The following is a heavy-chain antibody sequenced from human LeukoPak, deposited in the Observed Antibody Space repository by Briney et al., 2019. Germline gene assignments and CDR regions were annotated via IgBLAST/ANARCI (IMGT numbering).Heavy chain of an antibody. CDR2: INPNSGGT. CDR3: ARETVTTVTSPPDY. V-gene: IGHV1-2*02. D-gene: IGHD4-17*01. CDR1: GYTFTGYY. J-gene: IGHJ4*02. Sequence: ASVKVSCKASGYTFTGYYMHWVRQAPGQGLEWMGWINPNSGGTNYAQKFQGRVTMTRDTSISTAYMELSRLRSDDTAVYYCARETVTTVTSPPDYWGQGTLVTVSS.